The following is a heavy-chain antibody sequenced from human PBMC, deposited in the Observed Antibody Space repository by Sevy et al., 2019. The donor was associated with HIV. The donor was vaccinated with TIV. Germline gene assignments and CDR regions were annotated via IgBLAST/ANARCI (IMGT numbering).Heavy chain of an antibody. V-gene: IGHV3-30-3*01. CDR3: ARFPPQRAFDI. J-gene: IGHJ3*02. CDR2: VSYDGSNT. Sequence: GGSLRLSCEAFGFAFSDYAMHWVRQVPGKGLEWLAVVSYDGSNTSYADSVKGRFTVSRDNSKNTQYLQMNSLRRDDTAVFYCARFPPQRAFDIWGQGTTVTVSS. CDR1: GFAFSDYA.